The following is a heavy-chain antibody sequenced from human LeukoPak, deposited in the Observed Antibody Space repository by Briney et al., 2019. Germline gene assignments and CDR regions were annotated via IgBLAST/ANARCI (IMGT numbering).Heavy chain of an antibody. V-gene: IGHV4-4*08. Sequence: SETLSLTCTVSGASIFGQYWSWIRRPPGKGLEWIGYIYCSGSTSCGSTSYNPSLKSRVTISVDKNQLSLRLTSVTAADTAVYYCARDLISEYSRSHSHFDPWGQGTLVTVSS. J-gene: IGHJ5*02. CDR2: IYCSGSTSCGST. D-gene: IGHD5-12*01. CDR3: ARDLISEYSRSHSHFDP. CDR1: GASIFGQY.